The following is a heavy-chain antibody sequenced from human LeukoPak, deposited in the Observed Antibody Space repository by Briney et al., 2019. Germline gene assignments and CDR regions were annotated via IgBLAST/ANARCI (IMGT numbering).Heavy chain of an antibody. D-gene: IGHD3-10*01. CDR3: ARDGSRYYYGSGSY. CDR1: GFTFSSYS. V-gene: IGHV3-66*01. Sequence: PGGSLRLSCAASGFTFSSYSMNWVRQAPGKGLEWVSVIYSGGSTYYADSVKGRFTISRDNSKNTLYLQMNSLRAEDTAVYYCARDGSRYYYGSGSYWGQGTLVTVSS. J-gene: IGHJ4*02. CDR2: IYSGGST.